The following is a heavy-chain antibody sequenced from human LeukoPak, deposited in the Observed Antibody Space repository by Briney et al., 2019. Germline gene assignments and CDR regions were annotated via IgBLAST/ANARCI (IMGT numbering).Heavy chain of an antibody. CDR1: GYTFTSYD. CDR2: MNPNSGNT. V-gene: IGHV1-8*01. CDR3: ARGLLIEYYYYYYMDV. J-gene: IGHJ6*03. Sequence: ASVKVSCKASGYTFTSYDINWVRQATGQGLEWMGWMNPNSGNTGYAQEFQGRVTMTRNTSISTAYMELSSLRSEDTAVYYCARGLLIEYYYYYYMDVWGKGTTVTVSS.